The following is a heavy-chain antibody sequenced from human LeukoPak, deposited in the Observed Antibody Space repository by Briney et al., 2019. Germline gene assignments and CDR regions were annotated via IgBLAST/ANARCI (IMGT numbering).Heavy chain of an antibody. V-gene: IGHV3-7*01. D-gene: IGHD7-27*01. J-gene: IGHJ6*02. Sequence: GGSLRLSCAASGFTFSTYWMNWVRQAPGKGLEWVANIKQDGSENYYVDSVEGRFTISRDNAKNSLYLQMNSLRAEDTAVYYCARELGPYYYYYGMDVWGQETTVTVSS. CDR1: GFTFSTYW. CDR2: IKQDGSEN. CDR3: ARELGPYYYYYGMDV.